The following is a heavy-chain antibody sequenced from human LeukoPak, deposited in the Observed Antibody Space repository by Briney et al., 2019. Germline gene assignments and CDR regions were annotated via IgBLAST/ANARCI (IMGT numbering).Heavy chain of an antibody. D-gene: IGHD3-10*01. V-gene: IGHV3-74*01. CDR2: ISFDGSDA. CDR1: GFTFSGFW. J-gene: IGHJ4*02. Sequence: GGSLRLSCAASGFTFSGFWMHWVRQAPGKGLVWVSCISFDGSDATYADSVKGRFTISRDNAKNSLYLQMNSLRAEDTAVYYCATLITMVRGVKGGFDYWGQGTLVTVSS. CDR3: ATLITMVRGVKGGFDY.